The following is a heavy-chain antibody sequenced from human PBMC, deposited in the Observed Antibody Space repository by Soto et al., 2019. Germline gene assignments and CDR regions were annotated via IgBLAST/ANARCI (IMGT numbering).Heavy chain of an antibody. Sequence: EERLVQSGGGLVQPGGSLRLSCAAYGFSDGGNYMSWVRQAPGKGLELVSLIYSGGNPFYADSMKGRFTLSRDNSNNMLYLQMDSLRAEDTAVYYCARGPNSDCWGQGTLVIVSS. CDR2: IYSGGNP. D-gene: IGHD2-21*01. J-gene: IGHJ4*02. V-gene: IGHV3-53*01. CDR1: GFSDGGNY. CDR3: ARGPNSDC.